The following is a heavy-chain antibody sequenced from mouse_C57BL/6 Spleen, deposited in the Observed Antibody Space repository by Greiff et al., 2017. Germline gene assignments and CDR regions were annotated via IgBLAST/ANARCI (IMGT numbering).Heavy chain of an antibody. V-gene: IGHV1-81*01. D-gene: IGHD3-3*01. J-gene: IGHJ2*01. CDR2: IYPRSGNT. CDR3: AREGLEQYYFDY. Sequence: VQLQQSGAELARPGASVKLSCKASGYTFTSYGISWVKQRTGQGLEWIGEIYPRSGNTYYNEKFKGKATLTADKSSSTAYMELRILTSADSAVYFCAREGLEQYYFDYWGQGTTLTVSS. CDR1: GYTFTSYG.